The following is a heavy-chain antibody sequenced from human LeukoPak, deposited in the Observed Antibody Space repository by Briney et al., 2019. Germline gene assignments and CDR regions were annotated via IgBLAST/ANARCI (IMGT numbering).Heavy chain of an antibody. V-gene: IGHV4-59*08. CDR2: IYYSGTT. CDR3: ARGLRHCSGGSCYLYYYYYYGMDV. Sequence: PSETLSLTCTVSGGSISTYYWSWIRQPPGKGLEWLGYIYYSGTTNYNPSLKSRVIISLDTSKSQFSLKLSSVTAADTAVYYCARGLRHCSGGSCYLYYYYYYGMDVWGQGTTVTVSS. D-gene: IGHD2-15*01. CDR1: GGSISTYY. J-gene: IGHJ6*02.